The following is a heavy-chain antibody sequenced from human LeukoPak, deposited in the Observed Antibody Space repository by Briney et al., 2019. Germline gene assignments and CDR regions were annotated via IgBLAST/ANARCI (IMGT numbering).Heavy chain of an antibody. CDR3: ARAPDDFWSYSDY. CDR1: GGSISSGGYY. Sequence: PSQTLSLTCTVSGGSISSGGYYWSWIRQPPGKGLEWIGYIYHSGSTYYNPSLKSRVTISVDRSKNQFSLKLSSVTAADTAVYYCARAPDDFWSYSDYWGQGTLVTVSS. V-gene: IGHV4-30-2*01. J-gene: IGHJ4*02. D-gene: IGHD3-3*01. CDR2: IYHSGST.